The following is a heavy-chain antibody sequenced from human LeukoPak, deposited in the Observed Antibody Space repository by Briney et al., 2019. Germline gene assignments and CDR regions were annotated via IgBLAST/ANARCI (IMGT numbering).Heavy chain of an antibody. V-gene: IGHV1-2*02. J-gene: IGHJ5*02. D-gene: IGHD5-24*01. CDR1: GYTFTSYY. CDR2: INPNSGGT. Sequence: GASVKVSCKASGYTFTSYYMHWVRQAPGQGLEWMGWINPNSGGTNYAQKLQGRVTMTRDTSISTAYMELSRLRSDDTAVYYCARAAADVEMATITAWGQGTLVTVSS. CDR3: ARAAADVEMATITA.